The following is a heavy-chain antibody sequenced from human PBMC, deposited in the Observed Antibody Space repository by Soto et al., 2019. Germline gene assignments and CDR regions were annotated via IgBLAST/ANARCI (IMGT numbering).Heavy chain of an antibody. D-gene: IGHD6-13*01. Sequence: SETLSLTCTVSGDSINNYYWSWIRQPPGKRLEWIGYVYYTGSTTYNPSLESRVTMSVDTSKNQFSLRLSSVNAADTAVYYCAKYRRTAAEGYTLDYWGRGXRVTVYS. J-gene: IGHJ4*02. CDR3: AKYRRTAAEGYTLDY. CDR2: VYYTGST. CDR1: GDSINNYY. V-gene: IGHV4-59*01.